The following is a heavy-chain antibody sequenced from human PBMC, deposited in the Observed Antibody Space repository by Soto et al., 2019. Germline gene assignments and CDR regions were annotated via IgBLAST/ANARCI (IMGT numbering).Heavy chain of an antibody. V-gene: IGHV3-30*18. CDR2: ISYDGSNK. J-gene: IGHJ6*02. Sequence: QVQLVESGGGVVQPGRSLRLSCAASGFTFSSYGMHWVRQAPGKGLEWVAVISYDGSNKYYADSMKGRFTISRDNSKNTLYLQMNSLRAEDTAVYYCAKDTGTDYYYYGMDVWGQGTTVTVSS. CDR3: AKDTGTDYYYYGMDV. D-gene: IGHD2-21*02. CDR1: GFTFSSYG.